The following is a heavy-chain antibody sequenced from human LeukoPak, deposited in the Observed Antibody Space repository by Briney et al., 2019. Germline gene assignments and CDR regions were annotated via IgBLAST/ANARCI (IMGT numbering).Heavy chain of an antibody. CDR2: ISGGGTCT. J-gene: IGHJ4*02. V-gene: IGHV3-23*01. D-gene: IGHD6-19*01. CDR1: GFTFSSYA. Sequence: GGSLRLSCAASGFTFSSYAMSWVRQAPGKGLEWVSVISGGGTCTYYADSVKGRFTISEDNSRSTLYLQMNSLRAEDTAVYYCAKTFIAVANPIDYWGQGTLVTVSS. CDR3: AKTFIAVANPIDY.